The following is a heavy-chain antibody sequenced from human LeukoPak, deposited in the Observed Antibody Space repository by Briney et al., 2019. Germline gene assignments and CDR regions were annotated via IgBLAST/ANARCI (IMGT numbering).Heavy chain of an antibody. CDR1: GFTFTTYA. J-gene: IGHJ4*02. CDR3: AKSPDVAGTGRFDY. CDR2: ISANGGRT. D-gene: IGHD6-19*01. V-gene: IGHV3-23*01. Sequence: GGSLRLSCAASGFTFTTYAMGWVRQAPGKGLQWVSGISANGGRTYYADSVKGRFTISRDNSKNTLYVQMNSLRAEDTAIYYCAKSPDVAGTGRFDYWGQGTLVTVSS.